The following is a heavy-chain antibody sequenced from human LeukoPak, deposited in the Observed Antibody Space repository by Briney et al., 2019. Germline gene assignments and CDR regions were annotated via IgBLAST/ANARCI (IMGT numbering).Heavy chain of an antibody. CDR1: GGTFSSYT. CDR3: ARFAYSGSPIDY. V-gene: IGHV1-69*02. CDR2: IIPILGIA. D-gene: IGHD1-26*01. J-gene: IGHJ4*02. Sequence: ASAKVSCKASGGTFSSYTISWVRQAPGQGLEWMGRIIPILGIANYAQKFQGRVTITADKSTSTAYMELSSLRSEDTAVYYCARFAYSGSPIDYWGQGTLVTVSS.